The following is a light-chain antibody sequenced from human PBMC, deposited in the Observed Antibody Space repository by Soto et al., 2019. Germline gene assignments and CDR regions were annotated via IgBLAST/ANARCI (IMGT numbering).Light chain of an antibody. Sequence: QSVLTQPASVSGSPGQSITISCTGTSSDVGGYNYVSWYQHHPGKAPKLIIYDVSNRLSGVSIRFSGSKSDNTASLTISGLQPEDEADYHCSSYTTSNTRQIVFGTGTKVTVL. CDR2: DVS. CDR1: SSDVGGYNY. V-gene: IGLV2-14*03. CDR3: SSYTTSNTRQIV. J-gene: IGLJ1*01.